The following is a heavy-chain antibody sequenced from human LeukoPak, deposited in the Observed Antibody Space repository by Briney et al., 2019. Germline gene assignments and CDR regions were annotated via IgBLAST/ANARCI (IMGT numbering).Heavy chain of an antibody. CDR1: GGSISSYY. V-gene: IGHV4-59*08. CDR2: MYYSGST. CDR3: ARLPDYGDDVSYYYMDV. J-gene: IGHJ6*03. D-gene: IGHD4-17*01. Sequence: PSETLSLTCTVSGGSISSYYWSWIRQPPGKGLEWIGYMYYSGSTNYNPSLKSRVTISVDTSKNQFSLKLGSVTAADTAVYYCARLPDYGDDVSYYYMDVWGKGTTVTISS.